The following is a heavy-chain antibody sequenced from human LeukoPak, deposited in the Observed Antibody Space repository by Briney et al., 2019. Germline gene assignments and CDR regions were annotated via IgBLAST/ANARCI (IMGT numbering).Heavy chain of an antibody. CDR3: AKESIFGATYYYYMDV. J-gene: IGHJ6*03. CDR1: GFTFSSYA. D-gene: IGHD3-3*01. V-gene: IGHV3-23*01. Sequence: GGSLRLSCAASGFTFSSYAMSWVRQAPGKGLEGVSAISGSGGSTYYADSVKGRFTISRDNSKNTLYLQMNSLRAEDTAVYYCAKESIFGATYYYYMDVWGKGTTVTVSS. CDR2: ISGSGGST.